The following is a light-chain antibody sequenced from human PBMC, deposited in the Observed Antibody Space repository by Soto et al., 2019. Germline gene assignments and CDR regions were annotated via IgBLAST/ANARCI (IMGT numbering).Light chain of an antibody. J-gene: IGLJ7*01. CDR2: EVT. CDR1: SSDVGLFNY. Sequence: QSALTQPASVSGSPGQSITISCTGTSSDVGLFNYVSWYQQHPDKAPKVMIFEVTNRPSGISSRFSGSKSGNTATLTISGLQAEDEADYFCSSFTTSSTWVFGGGTQLTVL. CDR3: SSFTTSSTWV. V-gene: IGLV2-14*01.